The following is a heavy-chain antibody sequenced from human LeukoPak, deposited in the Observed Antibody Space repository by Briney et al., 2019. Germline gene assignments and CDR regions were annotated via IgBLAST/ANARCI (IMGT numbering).Heavy chain of an antibody. CDR2: IYYSGST. Sequence: SETLSLTCTVSGGSICSYYWRWIRQAPGKGLEWIGYIYYSGSTNYNPSLKSRVTISVDTSKNQFSLKLSSVTAADTAVYYCARLYSSSWYLIGWFDPWGQGTLVTVSS. J-gene: IGHJ5*02. D-gene: IGHD6-13*01. CDR1: GGSICSYY. V-gene: IGHV4-59*08. CDR3: ARLYSSSWYLIGWFDP.